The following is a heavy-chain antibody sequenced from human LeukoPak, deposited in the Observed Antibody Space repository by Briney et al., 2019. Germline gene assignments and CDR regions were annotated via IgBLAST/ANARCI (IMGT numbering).Heavy chain of an antibody. V-gene: IGHV3-30*18. D-gene: IGHD3-10*01. CDR3: AKVSGGSGSY. J-gene: IGHJ4*02. CDR1: GFTFSSYG. CDR2: ISYDGSNK. Sequence: GRSLRLSCAASGFTFSSYGMHWVRQAPGKGLEWVAVISYDGSNKYYADSVKGRFTISRDNSKNTLYLQMNSLRAEDTAVYYCAKVSGGSGSYWGQGTLVTVSS.